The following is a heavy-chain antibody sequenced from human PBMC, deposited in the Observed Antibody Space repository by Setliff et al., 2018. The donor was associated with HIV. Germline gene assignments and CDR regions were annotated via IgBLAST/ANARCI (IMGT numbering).Heavy chain of an antibody. D-gene: IGHD6-19*01. J-gene: IGHJ4*02. CDR2: ISPNSGGT. V-gene: IGHV1-2*06. CDR3: ARDGGIAVAGIGTHDY. Sequence: ASVKVSCKASGYTFTGYYMHWVRQAPGQGLEWMGRISPNSGGTNYAQKFQGRVTMTRDTSISTAYMELSRLRSDDTAVYYCARDGGIAVAGIGTHDYWGQGTLVTVSS. CDR1: GYTFTGYY.